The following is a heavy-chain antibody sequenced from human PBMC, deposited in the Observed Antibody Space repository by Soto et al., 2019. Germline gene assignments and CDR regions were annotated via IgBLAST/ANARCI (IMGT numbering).Heavy chain of an antibody. V-gene: IGHV4-39*01. CDR1: GGSISSSSYY. J-gene: IGHJ6*03. CDR2: IYYSGST. D-gene: IGHD2-15*01. CDR3: ARLYCSGGSCYSAYYYYYYMDV. Sequence: SETLSLTCTVSGGSISSSSYYWGWIRQPPGKGLEWIGSIYYSGSTYYNPSLKSRVTISVDTSKNQFSLKLSSVTAADTAVYYCARLYCSGGSCYSAYYYYYYMDVWGKGTTVT.